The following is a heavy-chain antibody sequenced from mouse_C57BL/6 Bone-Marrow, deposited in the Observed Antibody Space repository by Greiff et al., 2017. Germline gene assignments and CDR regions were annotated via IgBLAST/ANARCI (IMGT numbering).Heavy chain of an antibody. CDR1: GYTFTSYW. D-gene: IGHD1-1*01. CDR2: INPSSGYT. J-gene: IGHJ3*01. CDR3: ARSYGSNYGGFAY. Sequence: LVESGAELSKPGASVKLSCKASGYTFTSYWMHWVKQRPGQGLEWIGYINPSSGYTKYNQKIKDKATLTADKSSSTAYMQLSSLTYEDSAVYYCARSYGSNYGGFAYWGQGTLVTVSA. V-gene: IGHV1-7*01.